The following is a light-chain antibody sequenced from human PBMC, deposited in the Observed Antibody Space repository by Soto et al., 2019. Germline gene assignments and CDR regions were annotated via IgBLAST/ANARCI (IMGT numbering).Light chain of an antibody. CDR1: QKISTY. Sequence: DIQMTQSPSSLSASVGDRATITCRASQKISTYLTWYQLKPGKAPSLLIYAASTWQRGVPSRFSGSGSGTDFTLTISSLQPEDFATYYCHQSYSIPFTFGPGTKVDL. CDR2: AAS. CDR3: HQSYSIPFT. V-gene: IGKV1-39*01. J-gene: IGKJ3*01.